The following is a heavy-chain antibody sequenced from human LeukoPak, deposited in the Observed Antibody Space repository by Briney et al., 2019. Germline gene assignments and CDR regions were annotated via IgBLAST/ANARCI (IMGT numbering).Heavy chain of an antibody. J-gene: IGHJ6*02. CDR3: AREYLTGYPPWPNYYYGMDV. CDR1: GFTFSSYA. V-gene: IGHV3-30-3*01. Sequence: GGSLRPSCAASGFTFSSYAMHWVRQAPGKGLEWVAVISYDGNNKYYADSVKGRFTISRDNSKNTLYLQMNSLRAEDTAVYYCAREYLTGYPPWPNYYYGMDVWGQGTTVTVSS. CDR2: ISYDGNNK. D-gene: IGHD3-9*01.